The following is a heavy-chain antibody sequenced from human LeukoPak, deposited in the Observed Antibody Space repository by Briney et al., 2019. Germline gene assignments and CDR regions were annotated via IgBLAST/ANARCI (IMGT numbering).Heavy chain of an antibody. D-gene: IGHD3-22*01. CDR3: ARAMIVVVIPFDY. J-gene: IGHJ4*02. CDR1: GFTFSSYG. V-gene: IGHV3-30*02. CDR2: IRYDGSNK. Sequence: PGGSLRLSCAASGFTFSSYGMHWVRQAPGKGLEWVAFIRYDGSNKYYADSVKGRFTISRDNSKNTLYLQMSSLRAEDTAVYYCARAMIVVVIPFDYWGQGTLVTVSS.